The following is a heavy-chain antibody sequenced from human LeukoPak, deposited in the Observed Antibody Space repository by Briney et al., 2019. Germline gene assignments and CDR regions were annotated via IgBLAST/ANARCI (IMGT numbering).Heavy chain of an antibody. CDR1: GYTFTSYG. CDR3: PRVRRKAYRYGPPNWFDP. D-gene: IGHD5-18*01. J-gene: IGHJ5*02. V-gene: IGHV1-18*01. CDR2: ISAYSGNT. Sequence: ASVKVSCKASGYTFTSYGISWVRQAPGQGLEWMGWISAYSGNTNYAQKLQGRVTITTDTSTSTAYMELRSLRSDPTAVYYCPRVRRKAYRYGPPNWFDPWRQGTLVTVSS.